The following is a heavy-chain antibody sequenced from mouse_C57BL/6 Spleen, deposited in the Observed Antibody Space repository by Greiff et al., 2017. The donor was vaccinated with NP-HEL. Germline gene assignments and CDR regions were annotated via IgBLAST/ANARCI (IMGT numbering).Heavy chain of an antibody. V-gene: IGHV5-17*01. CDR1: GFTFSDYG. Sequence: EVMLVESGGGLVKPGGSLKLSCAASGFTFSDYGMHWVRQAPEKGLEWVAYISSGSSTIYYADTVKGRFTISRDNAKNTLFLQMTSLRSEDTAMYYCARWGYDVDYAMDYWGQGTSVTVSS. CDR2: ISSGSSTI. D-gene: IGHD2-2*01. J-gene: IGHJ4*01. CDR3: ARWGYDVDYAMDY.